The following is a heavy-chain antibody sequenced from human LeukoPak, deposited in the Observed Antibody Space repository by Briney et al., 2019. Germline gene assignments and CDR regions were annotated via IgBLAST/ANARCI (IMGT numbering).Heavy chain of an antibody. CDR2: IFHSGST. J-gene: IGHJ4*02. Sequence: SVTLSLTCTVSGDSISNNIWWSWVRQPPGKGLEWIGEIFHSGSTNYNPSLKSRVTISLDKSKNQVALRVDSLTAADTAVYYCAKNAWYCLDYWGQGTLVTVSS. D-gene: IGHD6-13*01. CDR3: AKNAWYCLDY. CDR1: GDSISNNIW. V-gene: IGHV4-4*02.